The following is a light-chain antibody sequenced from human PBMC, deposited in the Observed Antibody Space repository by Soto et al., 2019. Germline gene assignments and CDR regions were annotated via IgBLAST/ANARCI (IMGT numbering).Light chain of an antibody. CDR1: QSVSSY. Sequence: EIVLTQSPGTLSLSPGESATLSCRASQSVSSYLAWYQQKPGQAPRLLIYGASSRATGIPDRLSGSGSGTDLNLTISRLEPEDFAVYYCQKYGSSPLTCGGGTKVDIK. CDR2: GAS. J-gene: IGKJ4*01. V-gene: IGKV3-20*01. CDR3: QKYGSSPLT.